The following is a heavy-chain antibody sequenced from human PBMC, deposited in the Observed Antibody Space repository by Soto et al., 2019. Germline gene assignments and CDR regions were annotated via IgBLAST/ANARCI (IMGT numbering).Heavy chain of an antibody. CDR2: VSPDGRTA. D-gene: IGHD6-13*01. J-gene: IGHJ4*02. CDR1: GFTFGNYW. CDR3: ARVASSSSWHIPHFDQ. V-gene: IGHV3-74*01. Sequence: PGGSLRLSCAVSGFTFGNYWMHWVRQAPGKGLVWVSRVSPDGRTATYADSVKGRFTISRDNAKSTLYLQMNSLRAEDTAVYYCARVASSSSWHIPHFDQWGQGTLVTVSS.